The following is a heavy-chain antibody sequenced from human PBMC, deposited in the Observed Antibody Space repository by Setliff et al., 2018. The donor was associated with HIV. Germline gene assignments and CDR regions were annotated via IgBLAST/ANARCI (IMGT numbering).Heavy chain of an antibody. CDR1: GASISRTYY. D-gene: IGHD6-13*01. CDR2: IYYSGST. J-gene: IGHJ4*02. Sequence: SETLSLTCTVSGASISRTYYWGWIRQPPGKGLEWLGSIYYSGSTYYNPSLKTRVTISVDTSKNQFSLKLSSVTAADTAVYYCASPASDSSTVNGADYWGQGTLVTVSS. CDR3: ASPASDSSTVNGADY. V-gene: IGHV4-39*01.